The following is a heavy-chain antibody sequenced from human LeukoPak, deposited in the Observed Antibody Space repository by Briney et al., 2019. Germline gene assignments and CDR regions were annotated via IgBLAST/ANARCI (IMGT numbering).Heavy chain of an antibody. J-gene: IGHJ4*02. CDR3: AGDYLWSGYELGPVY. CDR1: GGSISSYY. Sequence: SETLSLTCAVSGGSISSYYWSWIRQPPGKGLEWIGYIYHSGSTNNNPSLKSRVTISLDTSKNQFSLKLSSVTAADTAIYDCAGDYLWSGYELGPVYWARGTVVTVSS. D-gene: IGHD3-3*01. CDR2: IYHSGST. V-gene: IGHV4-59*01.